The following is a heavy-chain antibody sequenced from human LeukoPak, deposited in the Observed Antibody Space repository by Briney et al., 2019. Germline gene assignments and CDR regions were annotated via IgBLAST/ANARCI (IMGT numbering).Heavy chain of an antibody. CDR1: GSSFATSW. J-gene: IGHJ6*02. CDR2: IYPVDSAT. V-gene: IGHV5-51*01. Sequence: GESLEISCQRSGSSFATSWIGWVRQLPGKGLEWMGIIYPVDSATRYSPSFQGQVTISADKSISTAYLQWSSLKASETAMYYCARDYNDYVGAMDVWGQRTTVTVS. D-gene: IGHD4-11*01. CDR3: ARDYNDYVGAMDV.